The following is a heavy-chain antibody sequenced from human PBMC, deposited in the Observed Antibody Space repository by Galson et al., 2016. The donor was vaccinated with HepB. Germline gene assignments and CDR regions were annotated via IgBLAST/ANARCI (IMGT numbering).Heavy chain of an antibody. J-gene: IGHJ4*02. CDR3: ARAPVLYDSRGYCDYYLDY. D-gene: IGHD3-22*01. CDR1: GGSISSYY. V-gene: IGHV4-59*01. Sequence: SETLSLTCTVFGGSISSYYWSWIRQPPRKGLEWIGYIHYSGSSNYNPSLRSRVTMSVDTSKNQFSLKLTSVTAADSAVYHCARAPVLYDSRGYCDYYLDYWGQGTLVTVSS. CDR2: IHYSGSS.